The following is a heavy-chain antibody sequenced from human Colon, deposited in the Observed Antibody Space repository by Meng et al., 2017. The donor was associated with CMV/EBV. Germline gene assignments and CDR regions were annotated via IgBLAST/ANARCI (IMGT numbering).Heavy chain of an antibody. J-gene: IGHJ4*02. D-gene: IGHD3-3*01. CDR1: GFTFSSYG. Sequence: GESLKISCAASGFTFSSYGMHWVRQAPGKGLEWVAFIRYDGSNKYYADSVKGRFTISRDNSKNTLYLQMNSLRAEDTAVYYCAKVVIIVSGYWGQGTLVTVSS. V-gene: IGHV3-30*02. CDR2: IRYDGSNK. CDR3: AKVVIIVSGY.